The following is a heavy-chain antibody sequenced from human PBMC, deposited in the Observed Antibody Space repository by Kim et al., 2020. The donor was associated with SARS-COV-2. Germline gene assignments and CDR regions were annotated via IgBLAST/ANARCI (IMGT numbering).Heavy chain of an antibody. D-gene: IGHD2-21*02. V-gene: IGHV3-66*01. CDR1: GFTVSSNY. CDR2: IYSGGST. Sequence: GGSLRLSCAASGFTVSSNYMSWVRQAPGKGLEWVSVIYSGGSTYYADSVKGRFTISRDNSKNTLYLQMNSLRAEDTAVYYCATSSGYCGGDCYHYYGMDVWGQGTTVTVSS. J-gene: IGHJ6*02. CDR3: ATSSGYCGGDCYHYYGMDV.